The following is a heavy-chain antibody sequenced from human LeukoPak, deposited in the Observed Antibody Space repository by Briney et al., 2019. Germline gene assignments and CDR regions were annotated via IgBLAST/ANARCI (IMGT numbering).Heavy chain of an antibody. J-gene: IGHJ4*02. CDR2: INGDGTIT. CDR3: ATCNYYDSRGYYTFGH. CDR1: GFTFNKYW. Sequence: GGSLRLSCAASGFTFNKYWMHWVRHAPGKGLVWVSRINGDGTITSYADSVKGGFTISRDNAKNTLYLQMSSLRAEDTAVYYCATCNYYDSRGYYTFGHWGQGTLVTVSS. D-gene: IGHD3-22*01. V-gene: IGHV3-74*01.